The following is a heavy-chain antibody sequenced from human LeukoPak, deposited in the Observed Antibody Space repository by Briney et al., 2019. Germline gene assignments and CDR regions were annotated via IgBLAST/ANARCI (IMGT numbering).Heavy chain of an antibody. V-gene: IGHV4-61*02. Sequence: SQTLSLTCTVSGGSISSGSYYWSWIRQPAGKGLEWIGRIYTRGSTNYNPSLKSRVTISVDTSKKQFSLKLSSVTAADTAVYYCARSSSLLLQGYYFDYWGQGTLVTVSS. CDR3: ARSSSLLLQGYYFDY. J-gene: IGHJ4*02. CDR2: IYTRGST. CDR1: GGSISSGSYY. D-gene: IGHD3-22*01.